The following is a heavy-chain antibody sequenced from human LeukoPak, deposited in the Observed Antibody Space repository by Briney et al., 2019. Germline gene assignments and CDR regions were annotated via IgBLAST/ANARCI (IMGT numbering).Heavy chain of an antibody. J-gene: IGHJ4*02. CDR2: ISGSGGST. V-gene: IGHV3-23*01. CDR3: AKAEAVAGTNYFDY. D-gene: IGHD6-19*01. Sequence: GGSLSLSCAASGFTFSSYAMSWVRQAPGKGLEWVSGISGSGGSTYYADSVKGRFSISRDNSKNTVYLHMNSLRAEDTAVYYCAKAEAVAGTNYFDYWGQGTLVTVSS. CDR1: GFTFSSYA.